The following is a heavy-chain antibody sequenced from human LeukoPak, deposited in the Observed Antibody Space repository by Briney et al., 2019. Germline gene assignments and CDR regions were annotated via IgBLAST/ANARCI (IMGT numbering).Heavy chain of an antibody. CDR1: GFTFSSYG. CDR2: IRYDGINK. Sequence: GGSLRLSCAASGFTFSSYGMHWVRQAPGKGLEWVAFIRYDGINKYYSDSVKGRFTISRDNSKNTLYLQMNSLRAEDTAVYYCAREAYSYYSVSRGSAFDYWGQGTLVTVSS. CDR3: AREAYSYYSVSRGSAFDY. J-gene: IGHJ4*02. D-gene: IGHD3-22*01. V-gene: IGHV3-30*02.